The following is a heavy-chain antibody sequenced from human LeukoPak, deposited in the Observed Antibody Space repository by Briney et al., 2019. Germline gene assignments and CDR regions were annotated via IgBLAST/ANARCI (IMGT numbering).Heavy chain of an antibody. V-gene: IGHV3-48*02. CDR2: SSSSSSTI. CDR3: AKGLPGAGQRGYFDY. J-gene: IGHJ4*02. Sequence: PGGSLRLSCAASGFSFSRYSMNWFRQAPGKGLEWLSYSSSSSSTIYYADSVKGRFTISRDNAKNSLYLQMNSLRDEDTAVYYCAKGLPGAGQRGYFDYWGQGTLVTVSS. CDR1: GFSFSRYS. D-gene: IGHD3-10*01.